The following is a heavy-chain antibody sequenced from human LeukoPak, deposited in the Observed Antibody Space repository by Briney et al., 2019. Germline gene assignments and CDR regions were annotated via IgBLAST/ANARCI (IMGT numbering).Heavy chain of an antibody. CDR2: IKSKTDGGTT. CDR3: TTYDILTGFDAFDI. Sequence: GGSLRLSCAASGFTFSNAWMSWVRQAPGKGLEWVGRIKSKTDGGTTDYAAPVKGRFTISRDDSKNTLYLQMNSLKTEDTAVYYCTTYDILTGFDAFDIWGQGAMVTVSS. J-gene: IGHJ3*02. V-gene: IGHV3-15*01. D-gene: IGHD3-9*01. CDR1: GFTFSNAW.